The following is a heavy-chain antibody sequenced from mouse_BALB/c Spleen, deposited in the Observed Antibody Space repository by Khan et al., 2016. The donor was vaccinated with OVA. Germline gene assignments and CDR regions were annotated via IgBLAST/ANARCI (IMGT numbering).Heavy chain of an antibody. CDR1: GYSITSDYA. D-gene: IGHD1-1*01. CDR3: ARSVTITTDVATDFDY. V-gene: IGHV3-2*02. Sequence: EVQLQESGPGLVKPSQSLSLTCTVTGYSITSDYAWNWIRQFPGNKLEWMGYISYSGRTSYNPSLKSRISITRDTSKNQFFLQLNPVTTEDTATSSCARSVTITTDVATDFDYWGQGTTLTVSS. CDR2: ISYSGRT. J-gene: IGHJ2*01.